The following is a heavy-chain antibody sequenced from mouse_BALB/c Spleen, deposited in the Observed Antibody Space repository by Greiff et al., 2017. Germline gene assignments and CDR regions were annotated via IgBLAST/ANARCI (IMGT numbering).Heavy chain of an antibody. CDR1: GYTFTSYY. Sequence: VQLQQSGPELVKPGASVKMSCKASGYTFTSYYIHWVKQRPGQGLEWIGWIYPGDGSTKYNEKFKGKTTLTADKSSSTAYMLLSSLTSEDSAIYFCARGGMITTWFAYWGQGTLVTVSA. CDR2: IYPGDGST. J-gene: IGHJ3*01. D-gene: IGHD2-4*01. V-gene: IGHV1S56*01. CDR3: ARGGMITTWFAY.